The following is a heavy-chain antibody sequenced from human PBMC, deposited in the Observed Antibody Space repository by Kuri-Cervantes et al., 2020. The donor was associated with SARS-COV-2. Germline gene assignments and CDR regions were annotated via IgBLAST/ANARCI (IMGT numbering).Heavy chain of an antibody. V-gene: IGHV1-18*04. CDR2: ISAYNGNT. D-gene: IGHD3-3*01. J-gene: IGHJ4*02. CDR1: GYTFTSYG. Sequence: ASVKVSCKASGYTFTSYGIGWVRQTPGQGLEWMGWISAYNGNTNYAQKPQGRVTMTTDTSTSTAYMELRSLRSDDTAVYYCARDITIFGVVPFDYWGQGTLVTVSS. CDR3: ARDITIFGVVPFDY.